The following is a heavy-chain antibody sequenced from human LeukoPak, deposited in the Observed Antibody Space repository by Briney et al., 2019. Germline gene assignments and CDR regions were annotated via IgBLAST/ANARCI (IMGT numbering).Heavy chain of an antibody. V-gene: IGHV1-18*01. CDR2: ISAYNGNT. CDR3: ARVHSSGYYLYYFDY. CDR1: GYTFTSYG. D-gene: IGHD3-22*01. Sequence: GASVKVSCKASGYTFTSYGISWVRQAPGQGLEWMGWISAYNGNTNYAQKLQGRVTMTTDTSTSTAYMELRSLRSDDTAVYYCARVHSSGYYLYYFDYWGQGTLVTVSS. J-gene: IGHJ4*02.